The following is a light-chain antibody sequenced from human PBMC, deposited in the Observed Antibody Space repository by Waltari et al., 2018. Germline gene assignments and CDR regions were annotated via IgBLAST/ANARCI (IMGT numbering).Light chain of an antibody. CDR3: QPSYSTRWT. J-gene: IGKJ1*01. CDR2: AAT. Sequence: DIQITQSPSSLSASVGDRVTITCRTSQSIDIYLHWYQQKAGKAPRLLIYAATHLQNGVPSRFSGSGSETDFTLTISSLQPEDFATYYCQPSYSTRWTFGQGTVVELK. V-gene: IGKV1-39*01. CDR1: QSIDIY.